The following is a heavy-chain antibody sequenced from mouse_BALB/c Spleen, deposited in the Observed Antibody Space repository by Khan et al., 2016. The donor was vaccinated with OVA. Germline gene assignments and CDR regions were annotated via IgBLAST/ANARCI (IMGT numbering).Heavy chain of an antibody. CDR3: ARQPYYHYYIMDY. CDR2: IWSDGST. D-gene: IGHD2-10*01. V-gene: IGHV2-6-1*01. Sequence: QVQLKESGPALVAPSQSLSITCTISGFSLTNYGVHWVRQPPGKGLEWLVVIWSDGSTTYNSAFKSRLSISKDNSKSQVFLKMNSLQTDDTAMYYCARQPYYHYYIMDYWGQGTSVTVSS. J-gene: IGHJ4*01. CDR1: GFSLTNYG.